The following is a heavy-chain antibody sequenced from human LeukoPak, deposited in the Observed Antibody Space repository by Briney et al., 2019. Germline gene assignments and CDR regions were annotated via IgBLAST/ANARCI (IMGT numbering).Heavy chain of an antibody. CDR2: ISGSGGST. Sequence: PGGSLRLSCAASGFTFSSYAMSWVRQAPGKGLEWVSAISGSGGSTYYADSVKGRFTISRDNSKNTLYLQMNSLRAEDTAVYYCAKDMERYDILTGYFRPPWFDPWGQGTLVTVSS. V-gene: IGHV3-23*01. D-gene: IGHD3-9*01. J-gene: IGHJ5*02. CDR3: AKDMERYDILTGYFRPPWFDP. CDR1: GFTFSSYA.